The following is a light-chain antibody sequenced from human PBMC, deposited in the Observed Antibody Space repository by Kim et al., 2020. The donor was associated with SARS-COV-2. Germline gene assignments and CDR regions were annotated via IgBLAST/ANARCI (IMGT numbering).Light chain of an antibody. Sequence: GQSVTISCTGTSSAVVGFNYVSWYQQHPGKAPKLMIYEVTKRPSGVPDRFSGSKSGNTASLTVSGLQAEDEAEYYCSSYAGSYNLVFGGGTQLTVL. CDR3: SSYAGSYNLV. CDR2: EVT. J-gene: IGLJ2*01. V-gene: IGLV2-8*01. CDR1: SSAVVGFNY.